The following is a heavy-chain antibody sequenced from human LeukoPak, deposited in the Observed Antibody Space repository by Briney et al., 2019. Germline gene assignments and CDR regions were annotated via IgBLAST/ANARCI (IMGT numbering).Heavy chain of an antibody. Sequence: GGSLRLSCAASGFTVSSNYMSWVRQAPGKGLEWVSVIYSGGSTYYADSVKGRFTISRDNSKNTPYLQMNSLRAEDTAVYYCARDLTYCSSTSCSPADYWGQGTLVTVSS. CDR3: ARDLTYCSSTSCSPADY. D-gene: IGHD2-2*01. V-gene: IGHV3-66*01. CDR1: GFTVSSNY. CDR2: IYSGGST. J-gene: IGHJ4*02.